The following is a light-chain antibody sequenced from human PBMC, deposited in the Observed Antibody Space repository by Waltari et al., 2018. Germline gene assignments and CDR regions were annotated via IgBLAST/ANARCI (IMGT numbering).Light chain of an antibody. Sequence: DIQMTQSPSSVSASVGDRVTVTCRASQGLSGWLAWYQQKPGKAPKLLIFSTSRLQSGVPSRFSGSGSGADFTLTISNLQPEDIATYYCQQAYRFPLTFGGGTKVDIK. J-gene: IGKJ4*01. V-gene: IGKV1-12*01. CDR1: QGLSGW. CDR2: STS. CDR3: QQAYRFPLT.